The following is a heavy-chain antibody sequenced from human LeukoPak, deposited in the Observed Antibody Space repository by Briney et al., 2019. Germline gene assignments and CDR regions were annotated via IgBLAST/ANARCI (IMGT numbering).Heavy chain of an antibody. V-gene: IGHV4-39*01. CDR3: AGYNGTVGSFDY. D-gene: IGHD4-23*01. J-gene: IGHJ4*02. CDR2: INNSGST. Sequence: SETLSLTCTVSGGSISSSSNYWGCVRQPPGKGLEWIVSINNSGSTYYNPSLKRRATISVHTSKKQFPLMLRSTTAEATAGYYCAGYNGTVGSFDYWGQGTLVTVSS. CDR1: GGSISSSSNY.